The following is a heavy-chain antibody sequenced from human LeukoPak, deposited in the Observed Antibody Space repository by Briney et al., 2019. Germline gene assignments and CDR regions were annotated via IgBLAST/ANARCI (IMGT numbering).Heavy chain of an antibody. V-gene: IGHV4-30-2*01. CDR2: IYHSGST. Sequence: NPSDALSLTCAVSGVSISSVGYSWSWIRQPPGKGLEWIGYIYHSGSTYYNPSLKSRVTISVDRSKNQFSLKLSSVTAADTAVYYCARGAKKSYYDFWSGYLLDAFDIWGQGTMVTVSS. CDR3: ARGAKKSYYDFWSGYLLDAFDI. D-gene: IGHD3-3*01. J-gene: IGHJ3*02. CDR1: GVSISSVGYS.